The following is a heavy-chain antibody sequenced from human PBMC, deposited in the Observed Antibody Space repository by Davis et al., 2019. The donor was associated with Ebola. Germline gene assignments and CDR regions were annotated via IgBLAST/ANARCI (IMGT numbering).Heavy chain of an antibody. D-gene: IGHD3-10*01. CDR1: GFTSSNYA. J-gene: IGHJ4*02. CDR3: AKEGDYYGSGSYGDY. Sequence: PGGSLRLSCAASGFTSSNYAMSWVRQAPGKGLEWVSGISDSGGSTHYADSVKGRFTISRDNSKNTLYLQMNSLRAEDTAVYYCAKEGDYYGSGSYGDYWGQGTLVTVSS. CDR2: ISDSGGST. V-gene: IGHV3-23*01.